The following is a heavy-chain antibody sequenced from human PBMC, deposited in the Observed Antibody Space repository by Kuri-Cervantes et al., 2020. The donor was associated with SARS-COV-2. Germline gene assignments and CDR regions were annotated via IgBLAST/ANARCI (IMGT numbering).Heavy chain of an antibody. CDR2: ISSSSSYI. D-gene: IGHD6-13*01. CDR1: GFTFSSYW. Sequence: GGSLRLSCAASGFTFSSYWMSWVRQAPGKGLEWVSSISSSSSYIYYADSVKGRFTIPRDNAKNSLYLQMNSLRAEDTAVYYCARAGSFNYFDYWGQGTLVTVSS. V-gene: IGHV3-21*01. CDR3: ARAGSFNYFDY. J-gene: IGHJ4*02.